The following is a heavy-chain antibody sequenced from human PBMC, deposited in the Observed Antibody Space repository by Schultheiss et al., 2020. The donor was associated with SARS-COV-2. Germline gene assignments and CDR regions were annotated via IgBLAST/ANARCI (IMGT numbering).Heavy chain of an antibody. CDR3: ASLTTIYCASDSCPPDDF. D-gene: IGHD2-21*02. CDR1: GFSFSSYA. J-gene: IGHJ4*02. Sequence: GGSLRLSCAASGFSFSSYALSWVRQAPGKGLEWVSAISGTSTYIYYADSLKGRFTISRDNAKNSLLLQMHSLRAEDTAVYYCASLTTIYCASDSCPPDDFWGQGTLVTVSS. CDR2: ISGTSTYI. V-gene: IGHV3-21*01.